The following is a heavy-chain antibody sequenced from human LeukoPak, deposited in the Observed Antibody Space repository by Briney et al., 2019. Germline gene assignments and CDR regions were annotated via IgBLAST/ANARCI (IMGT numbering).Heavy chain of an antibody. CDR3: ARELHVEMATNYFDY. V-gene: IGHV4-39*07. Sequence: SETLSLTCTVSGGSISSSSYYWGWIRQPPGKGLEWIGSIYYSGSTYYNPSLKSRVTISVDTSKNQFSLKLSSVTAADTAVYYCARELHVEMATNYFDYWGQGALVTVSS. J-gene: IGHJ4*02. CDR2: IYYSGST. CDR1: GGSISSSSYY. D-gene: IGHD5-24*01.